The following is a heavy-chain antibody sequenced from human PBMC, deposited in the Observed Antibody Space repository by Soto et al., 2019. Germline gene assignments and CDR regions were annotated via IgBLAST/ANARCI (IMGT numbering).Heavy chain of an antibody. J-gene: IGHJ3*02. CDR1: GFTVSSNY. CDR3: ARGSSGYGYDAFEI. V-gene: IGHV3-53*04. Sequence: GGSLRLSCAASGFTVSSNYMSWVRQAPGKGLEWVSLTYGDGSTYYADSVKGRFTISRHNSKNTLHLQMNSLTTEDTAVFYCARGSSGYGYDAFEIWGQGTMVTVSS. CDR2: TYGDGST. D-gene: IGHD5-12*01.